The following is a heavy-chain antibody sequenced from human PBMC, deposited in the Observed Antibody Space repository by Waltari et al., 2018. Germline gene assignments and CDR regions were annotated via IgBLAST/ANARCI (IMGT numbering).Heavy chain of an antibody. J-gene: IGHJ2*01. Sequence: QVQLVQSGAEVKKPGASVKVSCKASGYTFTRYALNGVRQATGQGLGWMGWMNPNSGNTGYAQKFQGRVTMTRNTSISTAYMELSSLRSEDTAVYYCATLLGGNSLGYFDLWGRGTLVTVSS. CDR2: MNPNSGNT. D-gene: IGHD2-21*02. CDR1: GYTFTRYA. V-gene: IGHV1-8*01. CDR3: ATLLGGNSLGYFDL.